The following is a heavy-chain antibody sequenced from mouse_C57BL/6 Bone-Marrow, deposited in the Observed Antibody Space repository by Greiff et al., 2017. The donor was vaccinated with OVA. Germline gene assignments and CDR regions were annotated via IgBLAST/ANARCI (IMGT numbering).Heavy chain of an antibody. J-gene: IGHJ2*01. CDR3: ARRGVTGTHFDY. D-gene: IGHD4-1*01. CDR2: INPNNGGT. V-gene: IGHV1-26*01. Sequence: EVQLQQSGPELVKPGASMKISCKASGYTFTDYYMNWVKQSHGKSLEWIGDINPNNGGTSYNQKFKGKATLTVDKSSSTAYMELRSLTSEDSAVYYCARRGVTGTHFDYWGKGTTLTVSS. CDR1: GYTFTDYY.